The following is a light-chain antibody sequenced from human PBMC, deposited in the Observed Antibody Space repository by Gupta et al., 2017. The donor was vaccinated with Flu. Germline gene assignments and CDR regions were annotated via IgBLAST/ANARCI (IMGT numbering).Light chain of an antibody. V-gene: IGKV4-1*01. CDR3: QQFYSTPPT. J-gene: IGKJ4*01. Sequence: SLGERATINCKSSQSVLYSSKNKNYLTWYQQKPGQPPKLLIYWASTRESGVPDRFSGSGSGTDFTLTISSLQAEDVAVYYCQQFYSTPPTFGGGTKVEIK. CDR1: QSVLYSSKNKNY. CDR2: WAS.